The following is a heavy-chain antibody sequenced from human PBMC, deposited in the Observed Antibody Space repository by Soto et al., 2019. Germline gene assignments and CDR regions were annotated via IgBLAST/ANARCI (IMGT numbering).Heavy chain of an antibody. CDR2: IYNSGST. CDR3: ARVPKSETYCSSTSCYARNYYYYGMDV. V-gene: IGHV4-59*12. D-gene: IGHD2-2*01. Sequence: PSETLSLTCTVSGGSISNVYWSWIRQPPGKGLEWIGYIYNSGSTNYNPSLKSRVTISVDTSKNQFSLKLSSVTAADTAVYYCARVPKSETYCSSTSCYARNYYYYGMDVWGQGTTVTVSS. CDR1: GGSISNVY. J-gene: IGHJ6*02.